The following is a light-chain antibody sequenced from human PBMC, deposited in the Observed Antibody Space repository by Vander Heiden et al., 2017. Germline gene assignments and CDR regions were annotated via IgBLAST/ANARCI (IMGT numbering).Light chain of an antibody. Sequence: DIQLTQSPSTLSASVGDRVPITCRASQSISSWLAWYQQKPGKAPKLLIYTASSLESGVPSRFSGSGSGTEFTLTISSLQPDDFATYYCQQYNSYSGTFGQGTKLEIK. CDR3: QQYNSYSGT. CDR1: QSISSW. CDR2: TAS. J-gene: IGKJ2*02. V-gene: IGKV1-5*03.